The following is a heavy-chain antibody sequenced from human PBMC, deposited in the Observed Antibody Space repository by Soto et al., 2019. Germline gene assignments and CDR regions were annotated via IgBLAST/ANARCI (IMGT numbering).Heavy chain of an antibody. CDR3: AKNGRDTTLTTLDY. CDR2: ISGRGGGT. V-gene: IGHV3-23*01. CDR1: GFTFSSYA. J-gene: IGHJ4*02. Sequence: EVQLLESGGGLVQSGGSLRLSCAASGFTFSSYAMSWVRQAPGKGLEWVPGISGRGGGTYYADSVKGRFTISRDNSKNTLYLQMNSLRAEDTAVYYCAKNGRDTTLTTLDYWAQGTLVTVSS. D-gene: IGHD4-17*01.